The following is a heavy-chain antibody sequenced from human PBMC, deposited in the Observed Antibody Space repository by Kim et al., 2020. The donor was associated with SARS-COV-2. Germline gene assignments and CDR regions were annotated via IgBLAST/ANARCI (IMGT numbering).Heavy chain of an antibody. D-gene: IGHD3-22*01. J-gene: IGHJ4*02. CDR3: AKDRKYYYDSSGV. Sequence: YADAVQGRFTSSRENSKNTRYLQINSLRAEDTAVYYCAKDRKYYYDSSGVRGQGTLVTVSS. V-gene: IGHV3-23*01.